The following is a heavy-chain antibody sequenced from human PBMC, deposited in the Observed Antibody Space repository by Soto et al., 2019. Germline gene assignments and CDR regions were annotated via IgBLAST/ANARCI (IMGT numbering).Heavy chain of an antibody. D-gene: IGHD5-12*01. J-gene: IGHJ3*02. CDR3: ARVATATDLDAFVI. CDR1: RFTFSTYW. Sequence: GSLRLSCAASRFTFSTYWMSWVRQAPGKGLEWVANIKEDGSEKYYADSVKGRFTISRDNAKNSLNLQMNSLKAEDTAVYYCARVATATDLDAFVIWGQGTMVTVSS. CDR2: IKEDGSEK. V-gene: IGHV3-7*01.